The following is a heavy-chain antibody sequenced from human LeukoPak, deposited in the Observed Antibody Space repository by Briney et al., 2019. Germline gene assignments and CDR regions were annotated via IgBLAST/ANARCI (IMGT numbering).Heavy chain of an antibody. CDR3: AREYSSSPWYFDL. D-gene: IGHD6-6*01. CDR2: INPNSGGT. Sequence: GASVKVCCKASGYTFTGYYIHWVRQAPGQGLEWMGRINPNSGGTNYAQKFQGRVTMTRDTSISTAYMELSRLRSDDTAVYYCAREYSSSPWYFDLWGRGTLVTVSS. V-gene: IGHV1-2*06. J-gene: IGHJ2*01. CDR1: GYTFTGYY.